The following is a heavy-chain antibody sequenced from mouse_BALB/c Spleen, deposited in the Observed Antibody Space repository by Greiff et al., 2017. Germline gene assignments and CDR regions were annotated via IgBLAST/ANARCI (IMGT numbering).Heavy chain of an antibody. J-gene: IGHJ4*01. D-gene: IGHD1-2*01. Sequence: VQLQQSGAELVRPGSSVKISCKASGYAFSSYWMNWVKQRPGQGLEWIGQIYPGDGDTNYNGKFKGKATLTADKSSSTAYMQLSSLTSEDSAVYFCARDYYGLYAMDYWGQGTSVTVSS. V-gene: IGHV1-80*01. CDR1: GYAFSSYW. CDR2: IYPGDGDT. CDR3: ARDYYGLYAMDY.